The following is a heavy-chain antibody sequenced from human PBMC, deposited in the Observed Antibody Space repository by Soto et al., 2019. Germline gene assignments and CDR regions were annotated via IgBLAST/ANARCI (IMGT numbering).Heavy chain of an antibody. J-gene: IGHJ6*02. CDR3: ARALKVRFLEWAPYYYGMDV. D-gene: IGHD3-3*01. CDR2: INHSGST. CDR1: GGSFSGYY. Sequence: QVQLQQWGAGLLKPSETLSLTCAVYGGSFSGYYWSWIRQPPGKGLEWIGEINHSGSTNYNPSLKRRVTISVDTSKNQFSLKLSSVTAADTAVYYCARALKVRFLEWAPYYYGMDVWGQGTTVTVSS. V-gene: IGHV4-34*01.